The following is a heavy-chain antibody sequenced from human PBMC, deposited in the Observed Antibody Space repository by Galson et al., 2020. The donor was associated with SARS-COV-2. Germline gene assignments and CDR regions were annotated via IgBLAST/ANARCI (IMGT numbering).Heavy chain of an antibody. D-gene: IGHD3-10*01. CDR2: ISAYNGNT. V-gene: IGHV1-18*01. Sequence: ASVKVSRKASGYTFTSYGISWVRQAPGQGLEWMGWISAYNGNTNYAQKLQGRVTMTTDTSTSTAYMERGSLRADDTGVYYGAGDLVVRGSRVHGYWGQGTLVTVSS. CDR1: GYTFTSYG. J-gene: IGHJ4*02. CDR3: AGDLVVRGSRVHGY.